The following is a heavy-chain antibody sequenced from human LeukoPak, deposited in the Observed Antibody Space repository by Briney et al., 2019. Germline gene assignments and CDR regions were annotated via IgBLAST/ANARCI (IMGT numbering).Heavy chain of an antibody. CDR3: ARVDDSSSWYPDY. CDR2: IKQDGSEK. V-gene: IGHV3-7*01. J-gene: IGHJ4*02. D-gene: IGHD6-13*01. CDR1: GFTFSSYW. Sequence: GGSLRLSWAASGFTFSSYWMSWVRQAPGKGLEWVANIKQDGSEKYYVDSVKGRFTISRDNAKNSLYLQMNSLRAEDTAVYYCARVDDSSSWYPDYWGQGTLVTVSS.